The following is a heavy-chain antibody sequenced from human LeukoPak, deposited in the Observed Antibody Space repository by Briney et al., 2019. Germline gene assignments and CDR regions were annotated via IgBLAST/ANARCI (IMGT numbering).Heavy chain of an antibody. CDR3: AKDPIAARRYYYYYMDV. CDR1: GFTFDDYA. J-gene: IGHJ6*03. V-gene: IGHV3-9*01. Sequence: GGSLRLSCAATGFTFDDYAMHWVRQAPGKGLEWVSGISWNSGSIGYADSVKGRFTISRDNVKNSLYLQMNSLRTEDTALYYCAKDPIAARRYYYYYMDVWGKGTTVTVSS. D-gene: IGHD6-6*01. CDR2: ISWNSGSI.